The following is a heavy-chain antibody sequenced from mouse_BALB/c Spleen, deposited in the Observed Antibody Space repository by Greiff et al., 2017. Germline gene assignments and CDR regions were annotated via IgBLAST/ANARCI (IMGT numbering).Heavy chain of an antibody. Sequence: EVKLVESGPGLVKPSQSLSLTCTVTGYSITSDYAWNWIRQFPGNKLEWMGYISYSGSTSYNPSLKSRISITRDTSKNQFFLQLNSVTTEDTATYYCAREVTGMDYWGQGTSVTVSS. CDR2: ISYSGST. CDR3: AREVTGMDY. V-gene: IGHV3-2*02. J-gene: IGHJ4*01. CDR1: GYSITSDYA. D-gene: IGHD2-1*01.